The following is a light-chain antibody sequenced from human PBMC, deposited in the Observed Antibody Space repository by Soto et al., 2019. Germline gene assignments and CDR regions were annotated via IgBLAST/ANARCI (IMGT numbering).Light chain of an antibody. J-gene: IGKJ5*01. V-gene: IGKV1-5*03. CDR3: QQYNSYPIT. CDR2: KAS. CDR1: QSISSY. Sequence: DIQVTQCPSTLSASVGDRVTITCGASQSISSYLNWYQQKPGKAPNLLIYKASSLESGVPSRFSGSGSGTEFTLTISSLQPDDFATYYCQQYNSYPITFGQGKRLEIK.